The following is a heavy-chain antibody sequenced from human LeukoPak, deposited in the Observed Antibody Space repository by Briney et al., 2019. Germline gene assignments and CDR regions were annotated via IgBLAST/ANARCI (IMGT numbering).Heavy chain of an antibody. CDR1: GFTFSSYG. D-gene: IGHD5-18*01. CDR2: IRYDGTNK. Sequence: GSLRLSCAASGFTFSSYGMHWVRQAPGKGREWGAFIRYDGTNKYYADSVKGRFTISRDNSKNTLYSQMHSLRAEDTAVYSCATGAAMVPFEYWGQGPLVTVSS. V-gene: IGHV3-30*02. J-gene: IGHJ4*02. CDR3: ATGAAMVPFEY.